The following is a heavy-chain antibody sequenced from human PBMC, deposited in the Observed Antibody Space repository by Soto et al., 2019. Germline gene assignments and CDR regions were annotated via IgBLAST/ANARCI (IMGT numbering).Heavy chain of an antibody. J-gene: IGHJ6*02. Sequence: QVQLVQSGPELKKPGSSVNVSCKASGGTFNTYAITWVRQAPGQGLEWMGRIIPMSGTGDIAQKFQGRATLSADKPTATPYLELSSLRSEDTAVYYCAIGDNHIVLMAESGGHFFSGMDVWGPGTTVIVSS. CDR2: IIPMSGTG. D-gene: IGHD2-8*01. V-gene: IGHV1-69*06. CDR1: GGTFNTYA. CDR3: AIGDNHIVLMAESGGHFFSGMDV.